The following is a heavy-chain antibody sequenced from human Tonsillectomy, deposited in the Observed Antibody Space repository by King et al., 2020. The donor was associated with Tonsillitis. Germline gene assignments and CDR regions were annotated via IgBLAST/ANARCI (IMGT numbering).Heavy chain of an antibody. V-gene: IGHV4-59*01. D-gene: IGHD3-10*01. CDR2: IYYSGST. Sequence: VQLQDSGPGLVKPSETLSLTCTVSGGSISSYYWSWIRQPPGKGLEWIGYIYYSGSTNYNPSLKSRVTISVDTSKNQFSLKLSSVTAADTAVYYCASSYYYGSWFDPWGQGTLVTVSS. J-gene: IGHJ5*02. CDR3: ASSYYYGSWFDP. CDR1: GGSISSYY.